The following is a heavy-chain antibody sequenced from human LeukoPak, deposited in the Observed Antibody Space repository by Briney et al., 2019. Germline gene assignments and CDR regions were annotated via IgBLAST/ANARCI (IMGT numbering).Heavy chain of an antibody. CDR3: ASPYCSGGSCPYYYGMDV. Sequence: SVKLSCKASGGTFSSYAISWVRQAPGQGLEWMGRIIPIFGMANYAQKFQGRVTITADKSTSTAYMVLSSRRSENTPVYNCASPYCSGGSCPYYYGMDVWGQGTTVTVSS. CDR1: GGTFSSYA. J-gene: IGHJ6*02. D-gene: IGHD2-15*01. CDR2: IIPIFGMA. V-gene: IGHV1-69*04.